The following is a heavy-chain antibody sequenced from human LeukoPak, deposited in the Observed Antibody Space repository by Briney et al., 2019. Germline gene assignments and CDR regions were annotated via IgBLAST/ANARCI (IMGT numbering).Heavy chain of an antibody. CDR3: TRTGSTGGY. CDR1: GGSFSGGNYY. CDR2: IHYSGST. D-gene: IGHD1-7*01. J-gene: IGHJ4*02. Sequence: SETLSLTCTVSGGSFSGGNYYCSWIRQSPGKGLEWIGYIHYSGSTVYNPSLKSRVTMSIDTSKNQFSLNLSSATAADTAVYYCTRTGSTGGYWGQGTLVTVSS. V-gene: IGHV4-61*01.